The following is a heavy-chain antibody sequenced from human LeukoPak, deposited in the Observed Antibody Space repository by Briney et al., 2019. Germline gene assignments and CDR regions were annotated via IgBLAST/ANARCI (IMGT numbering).Heavy chain of an antibody. CDR1: GFAFDDYA. CDR2: INWVGDTS. D-gene: IGHD4-17*01. J-gene: IGHJ4*02. CDR3: AKDRQYGDYGGGDFFDS. Sequence: PGGSLRLSCAASGFAFDDYAMPWVRQAPGKGLQWISSINWVGDTSSYADSVKGRFTVSRDNTEGSLYLQMDSLRSEDTALYYCAKDRQYGDYGGGDFFDSWGQGTLVTVSS. V-gene: IGHV3-43D*03.